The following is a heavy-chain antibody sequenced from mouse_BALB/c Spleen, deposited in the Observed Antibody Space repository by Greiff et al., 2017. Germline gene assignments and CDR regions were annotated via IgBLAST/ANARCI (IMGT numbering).Heavy chain of an antibody. CDR1: GYAFTNYL. CDR3: ARDYDYDVRFAY. CDR2: INPGSGGT. V-gene: IGHV1-54*03. Sequence: QVQLQQSGAELVRPGTSVKVSCKASGYAFTNYLIEWVKQRPGQGLEWIGVINPGSGGTNYNEKFKGKATLTADKSPSTAYMQLSSLTSDDSAVYCCARDYDYDVRFAYWGQGTLVTVSA. J-gene: IGHJ3*01. D-gene: IGHD2-4*01.